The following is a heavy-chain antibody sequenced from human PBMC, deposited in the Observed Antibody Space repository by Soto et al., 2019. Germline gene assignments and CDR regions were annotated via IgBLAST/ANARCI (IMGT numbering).Heavy chain of an antibody. D-gene: IGHD6-6*01. CDR3: TRGMSSIAARRVRYYYYYMDV. CDR2: INHSGST. CDR1: VGSCSGYY. Sequence: SETLSPTCAVPVGSCSGYYWRWIRQPPGKGLEWIGEINHSGSTNYNPSLKSRVTISVDTSKNQFSLKLSSVTAADTAVYYCTRGMSSIAARRVRYYYYYMDVWGKGTTVTVSS. J-gene: IGHJ6*03. V-gene: IGHV4-34*01.